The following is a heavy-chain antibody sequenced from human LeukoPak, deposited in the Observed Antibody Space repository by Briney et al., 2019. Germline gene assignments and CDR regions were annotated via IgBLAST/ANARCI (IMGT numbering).Heavy chain of an antibody. V-gene: IGHV3-74*01. CDR3: VRDWGYDSSGYWQKYFDT. CDR1: GFTFSTFW. CDR2: INHDGSST. J-gene: IGHJ4*02. D-gene: IGHD3-22*01. Sequence: QAGGSLRLSCATSGFTFSTFWMHWVRQAPGKGLVWVSRINHDGSSTNYADSVKGRFTISRDNAKNTLYLQMNSLRAEGTAVYYCVRDWGYDSSGYWQKYFDTWGQGTLVTVSS.